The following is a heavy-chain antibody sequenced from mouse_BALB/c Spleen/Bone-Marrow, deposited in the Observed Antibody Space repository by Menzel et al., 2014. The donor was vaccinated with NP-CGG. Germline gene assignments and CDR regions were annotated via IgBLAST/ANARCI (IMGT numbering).Heavy chain of an antibody. D-gene: IGHD2-3*01. V-gene: IGHV1-82*01. J-gene: IGHJ4*01. CDR3: ARSDGYRDMDY. Sequence: VKLMESGPELVKPGASVKISCKAFGYAFSSAWMNWVKQRPGQGLEWIGRIYPGDGDTKYNGKFKGKATLTADKPSSTAYMQLSSLTSVDSAVYFCARSDGYRDMDYWGQGTSVTVSS. CDR1: GYAFSSAW. CDR2: IYPGDGDT.